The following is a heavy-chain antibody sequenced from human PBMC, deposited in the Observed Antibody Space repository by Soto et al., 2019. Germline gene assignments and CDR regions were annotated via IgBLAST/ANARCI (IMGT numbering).Heavy chain of an antibody. Sequence: PSETLSLTCIVSGGSISSSIYYWGWIRHPPGKGLEWIGSIYYSGSTYYNPSLKSRVTISVDTSKNQFSLKLSSVTAADTAVFYCARNRARNWFDPWGQGILVTV. CDR2: IYYSGST. V-gene: IGHV4-39*01. CDR1: GGSISSSIYY. J-gene: IGHJ5*02. D-gene: IGHD6-6*01. CDR3: ARNRARNWFDP.